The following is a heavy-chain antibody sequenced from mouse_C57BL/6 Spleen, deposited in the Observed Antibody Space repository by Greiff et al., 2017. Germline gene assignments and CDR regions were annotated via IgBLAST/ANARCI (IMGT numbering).Heavy chain of an antibody. D-gene: IGHD1-1*01. V-gene: IGHV2-9-1*01. CDR3: ARSDYYGSSVGFAY. CDR2: IWTGGGT. Sequence: VKLMESGPGLVAPSQSLSITCTVSGFSLTSYAISWVRQPPGKGLEWLGVIWTGGGTKYNSALKSRLSISKDNSKSQVFLKMNSLQTDDTARYYCARSDYYGSSVGFAYWGQGTLVTVSA. CDR1: GFSLTSYA. J-gene: IGHJ3*01.